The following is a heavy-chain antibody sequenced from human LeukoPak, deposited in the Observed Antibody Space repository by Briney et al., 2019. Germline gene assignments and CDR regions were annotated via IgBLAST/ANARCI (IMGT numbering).Heavy chain of an antibody. D-gene: IGHD3-10*01. J-gene: IGHJ4*02. CDR2: IWHDGSNK. Sequence: GGSLRLSCAASGFTFSSYAMHWVRQASGKGREWVAVIWHDGSNKYYAASVKGRFTISRDNSKNTLYLQMNSLRAEDTAVYYCAKNYGSGSYLGDYWGQGTLVTVSS. CDR1: GFTFSSYA. V-gene: IGHV3-30*02. CDR3: AKNYGSGSYLGDY.